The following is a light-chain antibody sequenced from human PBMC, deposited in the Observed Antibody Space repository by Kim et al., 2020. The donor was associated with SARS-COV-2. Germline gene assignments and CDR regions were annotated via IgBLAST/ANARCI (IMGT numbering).Light chain of an antibody. J-gene: IGLJ1*01. CDR1: SSNIGSNY. CDR3: AAWDDSLSGYV. CDR2: RNN. V-gene: IGLV1-47*01. Sequence: QRVTISCAGSSSNIGSNYVYWYQQLPGTAPKLLIYRNNRRPSGVPDRFSGSKSGTSASLAISGLRSEDEADYYCAAWDDSLSGYVFGTGTKVTVL.